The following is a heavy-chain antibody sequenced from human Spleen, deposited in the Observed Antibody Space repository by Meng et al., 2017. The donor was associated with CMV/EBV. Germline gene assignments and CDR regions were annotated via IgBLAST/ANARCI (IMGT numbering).Heavy chain of an antibody. D-gene: IGHD2-2*01. J-gene: IGHJ5*02. CDR1: GFTFSSYG. V-gene: IGHV3-30*02. CDR2: IRYDGSNK. Sequence: GGSLRLSCAASGFTFSSYGMHWVRQAPGKGLEWVAFIRYDGSNKYYADSVKGRFTISRDNSKNTLYLQMNSLRPEDTAVYYCAKDGAAIVLVPAAPLASWGQGTLVTVSS. CDR3: AKDGAAIVLVPAAPLAS.